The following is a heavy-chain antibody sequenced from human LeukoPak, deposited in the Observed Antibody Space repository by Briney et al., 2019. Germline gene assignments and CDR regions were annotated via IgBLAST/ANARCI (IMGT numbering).Heavy chain of an antibody. CDR2: IYYSGST. CDR1: GGSISSSSYY. D-gene: IGHD3-22*01. J-gene: IGHJ3*02. V-gene: IGHV4-39*07. Sequence: SETLSFTCTVSGGSISSSSYYWGWIRQPPGKGLEWIGSIYYSGSTYYNPSLKRRVTISVDTSKNQFSLKLSSVTAADTAVYYCARDRSHADSSGYYHNDAFDIWGQGTMVTVSS. CDR3: ARDRSHADSSGYYHNDAFDI.